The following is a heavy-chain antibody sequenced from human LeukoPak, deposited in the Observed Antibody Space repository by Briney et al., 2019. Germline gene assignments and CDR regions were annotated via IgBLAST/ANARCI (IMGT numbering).Heavy chain of an antibody. V-gene: IGHV1-69*05. CDR1: GGTFSSYA. CDR3: ARGIVVVTAIPPHYFDY. Sequence: SVKVSCKASGGTFSSYAISWVRQAPGQGLEWMGGIIPIFGTANYAQKFQGRVTITTDKSTSTAYMELSSLRSEDTAVYYCARGIVVVTAIPPHYFDYWGQGTLVTVSS. CDR2: IIPIFGTA. J-gene: IGHJ4*02. D-gene: IGHD2-21*02.